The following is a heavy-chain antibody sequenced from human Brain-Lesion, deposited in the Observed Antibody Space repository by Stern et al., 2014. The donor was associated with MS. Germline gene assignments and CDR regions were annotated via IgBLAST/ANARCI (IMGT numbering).Heavy chain of an antibody. J-gene: IGHJ5*01. V-gene: IGHV4-30-4*01. Sequence: QVQLQESGPGLVKPSQTLSLTCTVSGGSINNGDYFWSWFRQPPGKGLEWIGYIYYRGGTSYNPSLKSRVTMSVDTSKNQFSLKLSSVTAADTAVYYCARWGCSGVNCHSNWFDSWGQGTLVTVSS. CDR1: GGSINNGDYF. D-gene: IGHD2-15*01. CDR2: IYYRGGT. CDR3: ARWGCSGVNCHSNWFDS.